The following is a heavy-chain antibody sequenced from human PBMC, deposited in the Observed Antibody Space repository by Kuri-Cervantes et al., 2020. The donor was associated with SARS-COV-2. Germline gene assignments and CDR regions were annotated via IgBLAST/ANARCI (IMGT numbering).Heavy chain of an antibody. J-gene: IGHJ4*02. CDR1: GYTFTGYY. CDR3: ARALKRITIFSTRYYFDY. CDR2: INPSGGST. Sequence: ASVKVSCKASGYTFTGYYMHWVRQAPGQGLEWMGIINPSGGSTSYAQKFQGRVTMTRDTSTSTVYMELSSLRSEDTAVYYCARALKRITIFSTRYYFDYWGQGTLVTVSS. V-gene: IGHV1-46*01. D-gene: IGHD3-9*01.